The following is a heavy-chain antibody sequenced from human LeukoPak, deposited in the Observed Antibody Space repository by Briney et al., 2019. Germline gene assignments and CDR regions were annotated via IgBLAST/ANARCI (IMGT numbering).Heavy chain of an antibody. Sequence: ASVKVSCKASGYTFTCYGISWVRQAPGQGLEWMGWINPNSGGTNYAQKFQGRVTMTRDTSITTAYMELSGLRSDDTAVYYCARTWIQVWCPDFDYWGQGSLVTVSS. V-gene: IGHV1-2*02. J-gene: IGHJ4*02. CDR1: GYTFTCYG. CDR2: INPNSGGT. CDR3: ARTWIQVWCPDFDY. D-gene: IGHD5-18*01.